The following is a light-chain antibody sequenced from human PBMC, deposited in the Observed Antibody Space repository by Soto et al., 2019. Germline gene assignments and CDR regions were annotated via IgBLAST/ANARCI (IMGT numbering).Light chain of an antibody. V-gene: IGKV1-5*03. J-gene: IGKJ1*01. CDR1: QSISIW. Sequence: DIQMTQSPSTLSASVGDRVTITCRASQSISIWLAWYQQKPGKAPNLLIYKASSLESGVPSRFSGSGSGTEFTLTISSLQTDDFATYYCQQYINRWTFGQGTKVEI. CDR3: QQYINRWT. CDR2: KAS.